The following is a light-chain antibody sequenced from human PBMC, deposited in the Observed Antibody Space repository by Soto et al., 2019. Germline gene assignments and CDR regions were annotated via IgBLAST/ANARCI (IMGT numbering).Light chain of an antibody. CDR2: EVY. CDR1: SSDVGGYNY. V-gene: IGLV2-8*01. Sequence: QSALTQPPSASGSPGQSVTISCTGTSSDVGGYNYVSWYQQHPGKAPKLLIYEVYNRPSGVPDRFSGSRSGNTASLTVSGLQVDDEADYYCSSFAGSNNHVIFGGGTKLTVL. CDR3: SSFAGSNNHVI. J-gene: IGLJ2*01.